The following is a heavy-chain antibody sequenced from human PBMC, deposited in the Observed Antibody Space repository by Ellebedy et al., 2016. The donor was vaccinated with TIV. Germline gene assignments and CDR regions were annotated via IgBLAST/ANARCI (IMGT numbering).Heavy chain of an antibody. V-gene: IGHV1-2*02. CDR3: ARGPYCSGGSCYEGHWFDP. Sequence: ASVKVSCKASGYTFTAYYMHWVRQAPGEGLEWMGWMNPNSGDINYGQKFQGRVTMTRDTSISTAYMELSSLTSDDTAVYYCARGPYCSGGSCYEGHWFDPWGQGTLVTVSS. D-gene: IGHD2-15*01. CDR2: MNPNSGDI. J-gene: IGHJ5*02. CDR1: GYTFTAYY.